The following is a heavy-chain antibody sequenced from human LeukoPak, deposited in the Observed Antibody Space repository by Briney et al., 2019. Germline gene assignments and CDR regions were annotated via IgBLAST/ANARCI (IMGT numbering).Heavy chain of an antibody. CDR1: GGTFSSYA. J-gene: IGHJ4*02. D-gene: IGHD3-9*01. CDR2: IIPIFGTA. Sequence: SVKVSCKASGGTFSSYAISWVRQAPGQGLEWMGGIIPIFGTANYAQKFQGRVTITADESTSTAYMELGSLRSEDTAVYYCARDYYDILTGYYNPSGNDYWGQGTLVTVSS. CDR3: ARDYYDILTGYYNPSGNDY. V-gene: IGHV1-69*01.